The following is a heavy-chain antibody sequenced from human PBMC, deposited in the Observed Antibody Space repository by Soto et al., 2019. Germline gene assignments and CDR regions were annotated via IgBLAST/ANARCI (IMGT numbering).Heavy chain of an antibody. J-gene: IGHJ4*02. Sequence: ASVKVSCKASGYTFTSYGISWVRQAPGQGLEWMGWISAYNGNTNYAQKLQGRVTMTTDTSTSTAYMELRSLRSDDTAVYYCARGSVYQLLPYYFDYWGQGTLVTVSS. V-gene: IGHV1-18*01. CDR3: ARGSVYQLLPYYFDY. CDR1: GYTFTSYG. D-gene: IGHD2-2*01. CDR2: ISAYNGNT.